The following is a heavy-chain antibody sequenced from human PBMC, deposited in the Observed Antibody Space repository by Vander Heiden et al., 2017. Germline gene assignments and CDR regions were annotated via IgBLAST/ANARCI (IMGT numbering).Heavy chain of an antibody. J-gene: IGHJ4*02. CDR1: GFTFSDYS. Sequence: EVQLVESGGGLVQPGGSLRLSCPASGFTFSDYSMNWVRQAPGKGLEWVSYISFSSSTIYYADSVKGRFTISRDNAKNSLYLQMNSLRDEDTAVYYCARDVDPYSGSYFYHWGQGTLVTVSS. CDR2: ISFSSSTI. D-gene: IGHD1-26*01. CDR3: ARDVDPYSGSYFYH. V-gene: IGHV3-48*02.